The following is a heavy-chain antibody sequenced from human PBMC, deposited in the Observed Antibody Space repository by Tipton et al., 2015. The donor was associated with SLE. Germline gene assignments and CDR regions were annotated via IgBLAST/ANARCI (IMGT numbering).Heavy chain of an antibody. CDR2: IRFDGNIK. CDR1: GFTFSTYG. J-gene: IGHJ4*02. D-gene: IGHD4-17*01. Sequence: SLRLSCAASGFTFSTYGMHWVRQAPGKGLEWVSFIRFDGNIKQYADSVKGRFTISRDNSKKMLSLQMNSLRAEDTSIYYCARNRSPYYGAFGYWGQGTLVTVSS. V-gene: IGHV3-30*02. CDR3: ARNRSPYYGAFGY.